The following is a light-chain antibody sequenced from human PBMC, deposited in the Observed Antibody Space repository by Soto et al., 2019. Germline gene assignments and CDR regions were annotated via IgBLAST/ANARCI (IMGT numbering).Light chain of an antibody. CDR3: QQTYSTPGYT. CDR2: GAS. J-gene: IGKJ2*01. V-gene: IGKV1-39*01. CDR1: QSISNF. Sequence: DIQMTQSPSSLSASVGDRVTITCRASQSISNFLNWYQQKPGKAPKLLIYGASTLQSGVPSRFSGGGSGTDFTLTISSLQPEDFATYYCQQTYSTPGYTFAQGTKLESK.